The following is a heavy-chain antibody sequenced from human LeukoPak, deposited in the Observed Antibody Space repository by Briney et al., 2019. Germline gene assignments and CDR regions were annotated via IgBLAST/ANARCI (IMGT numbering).Heavy chain of an antibody. J-gene: IGHJ2*01. CDR3: ARAGYSSTWYSRYFDL. V-gene: IGHV3-30*03. D-gene: IGHD6-13*01. CDR1: GFTFSSYG. CDR2: ISYDGSNK. Sequence: GGSLRLSCAGSGFTFSSYGMHWVRQAPGKGLEWVAVISYDGSNKYYADSVKGRFTISRDNSKNTLYLQMNSLRAEDTAVYYCARAGYSSTWYSRYFDLWGRGTLVTVSS.